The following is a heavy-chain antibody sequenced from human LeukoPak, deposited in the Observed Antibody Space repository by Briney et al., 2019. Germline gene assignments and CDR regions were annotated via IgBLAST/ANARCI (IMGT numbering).Heavy chain of an antibody. J-gene: IGHJ3*02. V-gene: IGHV3-73*01. CDR1: GFTFSGSA. D-gene: IGHD2-15*01. CDR3: TSPQGSGRYCSGGSCPNII. CDR2: IRSKANSYAT. Sequence: PGGSLRLSCAASGFTFSGSAMHWVRQASGKGLEWVGRIRSKANSYATAYAASVKGRFTIPRDDSKNTAYLQMNSLKTEDTAVYYCTSPQGSGRYCSGGSCPNIIWGQGTMVTVSS.